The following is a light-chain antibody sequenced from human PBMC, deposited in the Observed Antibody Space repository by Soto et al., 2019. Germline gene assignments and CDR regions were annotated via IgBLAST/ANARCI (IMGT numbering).Light chain of an antibody. J-gene: IGKJ5*01. V-gene: IGKV1-9*01. CDR1: QGFSSY. CDR3: QQVTDFPIP. CDR2: PAS. Sequence: IKLTQSPASLSATVGHTVSITCLASQGFSSYFAWYQQKPGIAPKLLLYPASTLQSGVPSRFSGSGSGTEFTLTISSLQPEDFATYRCQQVTDFPIPFCQGTRLAVK.